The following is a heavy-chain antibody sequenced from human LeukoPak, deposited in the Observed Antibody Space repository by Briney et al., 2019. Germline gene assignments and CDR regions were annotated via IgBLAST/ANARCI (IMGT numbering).Heavy chain of an antibody. CDR3: ARSYYYYYYMDV. CDR1: GYSMSSGYY. Sequence: PSETLSLTCTVSGYSMSSGYYWGWIRQPPGKGLEWIGSIYYRGSTYYNPSLKSRVTISVDTSKNQFSLRLSSVTAADTAVYYCARSYYYYYYMDVWGKGTTVTVSS. J-gene: IGHJ6*03. CDR2: IYYRGST. V-gene: IGHV4-38-2*02.